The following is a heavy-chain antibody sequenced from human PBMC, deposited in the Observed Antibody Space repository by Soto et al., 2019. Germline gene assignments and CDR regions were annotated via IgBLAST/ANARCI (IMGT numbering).Heavy chain of an antibody. Sequence: GGSLRLSCSASGFTFSRFAMHWLRQAPGKGPEYISSIDDTGNYTPYADSVKGRFTISRDNSKNQVVLTMSNMDPVDTARYYCAHIVVAGLGYYFDYWGQGTLVTVSS. J-gene: IGHJ4*02. D-gene: IGHD6-19*01. V-gene: IGHV3-64D*06. CDR1: GFTFSRFA. CDR2: IDDTGNYT. CDR3: AHIVVAGLGYYFDY.